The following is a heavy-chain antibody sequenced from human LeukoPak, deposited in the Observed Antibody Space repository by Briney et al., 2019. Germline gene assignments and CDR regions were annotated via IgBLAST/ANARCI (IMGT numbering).Heavy chain of an antibody. CDR1: GGSFSGYY. J-gene: IGHJ6*03. CDR2: ISGSGGST. Sequence: ETLSLTCAVYGGSFSGYYWSWVRQAPGKGLEWVSAISGSGGSTYYADSVKGRFTISRDNSKNTLYLQMNSLRAEDTAVYYCAREGVYYDSSGESYYYMDVWGKGTTVTISS. CDR3: AREGVYYDSSGESYYYMDV. D-gene: IGHD3-22*01. V-gene: IGHV3-23*01.